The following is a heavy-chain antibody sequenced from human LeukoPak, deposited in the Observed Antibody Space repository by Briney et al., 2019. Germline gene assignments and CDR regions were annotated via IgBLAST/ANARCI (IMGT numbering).Heavy chain of an antibody. CDR2: IYTSGST. CDR3: ARDNAYLAEDYYYYMDV. CDR1: GGSISSYY. Sequence: NPSETLSLTCTVSGGSISSYYWSWIRQPAGKGLEWIGRIYTSGSTNYNPSLKIRVTMSVDTSKNQFSLKLSSVTAADTAVYYCARDNAYLAEDYYYYMDVWGKGTTVTVSS. V-gene: IGHV4-4*07. D-gene: IGHD2-21*01. J-gene: IGHJ6*03.